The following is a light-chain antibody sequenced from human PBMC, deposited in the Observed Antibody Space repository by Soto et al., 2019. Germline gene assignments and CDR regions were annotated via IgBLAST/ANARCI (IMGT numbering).Light chain of an antibody. CDR2: GAS. V-gene: IGKV3-20*01. J-gene: IGKJ5*01. Sequence: EIVMTQSPATLSVSPGERATLSWGASQSVNSNYLAWYQQKPGQAPRLLIYGASTRATGIPDRLSGSGSGTDFPLSISRMEPEDFAVYYCQHFANSITFGHGTRLEIK. CDR3: QHFANSIT. CDR1: QSVNSNY.